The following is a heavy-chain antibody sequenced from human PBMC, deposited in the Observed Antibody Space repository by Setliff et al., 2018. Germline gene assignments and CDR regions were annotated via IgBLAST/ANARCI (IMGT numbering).Heavy chain of an antibody. CDR1: GYSFSSNA. Sequence: ASVKVSCKASGYSFSSNAFHWVRQAPGQTLEWMGWIHAGSSNTLYSQRFQDRITISRDTSATTVYMEVNSVTSDDTAIYYCARGGMAAAGRKGVFEYWGQGTVVTVSS. CDR2: IHAGSSNT. V-gene: IGHV1-3*01. CDR3: ARGGMAAAGRKGVFEY. J-gene: IGHJ4*02. D-gene: IGHD6-13*01.